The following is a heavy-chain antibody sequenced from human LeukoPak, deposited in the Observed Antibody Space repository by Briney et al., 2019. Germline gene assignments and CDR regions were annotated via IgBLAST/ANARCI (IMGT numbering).Heavy chain of an antibody. CDR2: INPNSGGT. CDR3: ARVRAVAVYFDY. Sequence: GASVTVSCKASGYTFTGYYMHWVRQAPGQGLEWMGWINPNSGGTNYAQKFQGRVTMTRDTSISTAYMELSRLRSDDTAVYYCARVRAVAVYFDYWGQGTLVTVSS. CDR1: GYTFTGYY. D-gene: IGHD6-19*01. J-gene: IGHJ4*02. V-gene: IGHV1-2*02.